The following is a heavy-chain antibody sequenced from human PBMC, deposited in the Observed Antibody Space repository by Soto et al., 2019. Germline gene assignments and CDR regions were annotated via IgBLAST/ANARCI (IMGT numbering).Heavy chain of an antibody. J-gene: IGHJ4*02. V-gene: IGHV3-74*01. Sequence: GGPLRLSCAASGFTFITYWMDWVRQAPGKGLVWVSRINGDGSITRYADSVKGRFTISRDNAKNTLYLQMNSLRAEDTAVYYCARESSSSWYFDYWGQGTLVTVSS. D-gene: IGHD6-13*01. CDR2: INGDGSIT. CDR3: ARESSSSWYFDY. CDR1: GFTFITYW.